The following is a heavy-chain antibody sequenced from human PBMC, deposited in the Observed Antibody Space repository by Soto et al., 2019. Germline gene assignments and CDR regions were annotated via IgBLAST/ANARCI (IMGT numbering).Heavy chain of an antibody. J-gene: IGHJ4*02. V-gene: IGHV3-23*01. D-gene: IGHD3-16*01. Sequence: EVQLLESGAGLIQPGGSLRLSCAASGFAFSRSAMAWVRQAPEKGLEWVSSISEGGGTTFYAGSVEGRFTISRDNSKNTLYLQMNSVRADDTAVYYCAKGGYRHAYDWGRGTLVTVSS. CDR3: AKGGYRHAYD. CDR2: ISEGGGTT. CDR1: GFAFSRSA.